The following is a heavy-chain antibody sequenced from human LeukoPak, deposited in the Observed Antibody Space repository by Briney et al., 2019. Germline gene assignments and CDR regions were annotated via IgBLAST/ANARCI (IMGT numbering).Heavy chain of an antibody. V-gene: IGHV3-23*01. CDR1: GFTFNNYA. J-gene: IGHJ6*03. CDR2: ITGSGAST. CDR3: ARNQDSSWYYYYMDV. Sequence: GGSQRLSCAASGFTFNNYAMTWVRQAPGKGLEWVTTITGSGASTYSADSVRGRFTISRDNSKNTLFLQMNSLRADDTAVYYCARNQDSSWYYYYMDVWGIGTMVTVSS. D-gene: IGHD6-13*01.